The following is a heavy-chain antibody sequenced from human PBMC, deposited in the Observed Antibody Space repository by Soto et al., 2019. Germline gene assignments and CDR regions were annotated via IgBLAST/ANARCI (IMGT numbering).Heavy chain of an antibody. V-gene: IGHV3-9*01. Sequence: EVQLVESGGGLVQPGRSLRLSCAASGFTFDNCGMHWVRQAPGKGLEWVAGISWDSSTIGYADSVKGRFIISRDDAKNSLYLQMDSLRGEDTALYYCVQGGYPTMATPLDHWAQGTQVIVSS. CDR1: GFTFDNCG. D-gene: IGHD2-15*01. CDR3: VQGGYPTMATPLDH. CDR2: ISWDSSTI. J-gene: IGHJ4*02.